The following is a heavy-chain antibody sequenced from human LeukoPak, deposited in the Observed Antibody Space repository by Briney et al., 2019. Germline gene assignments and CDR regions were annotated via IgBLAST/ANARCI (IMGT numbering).Heavy chain of an antibody. Sequence: SETLSLTCTVSGGSISSHYWSWIRQPPGKGLEWIGYIYYSGSTNYNPSLRSRVTISVDTSKNQFFLILSSVTAADPAVYHCARVRDGYNYGGFDYWGQGTLVTVSS. CDR2: IYYSGST. V-gene: IGHV4-59*11. CDR1: GGSISSHY. D-gene: IGHD5-24*01. J-gene: IGHJ4*02. CDR3: ARVRDGYNYGGFDY.